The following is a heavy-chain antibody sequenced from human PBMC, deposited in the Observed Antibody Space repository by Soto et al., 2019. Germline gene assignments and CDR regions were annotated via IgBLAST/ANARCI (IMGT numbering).Heavy chain of an antibody. CDR1: GYTFTSYY. J-gene: IGHJ6*02. D-gene: IGHD3-16*01. V-gene: IGHV1-46*01. CDR3: ARDRDVGAYYYDYYGMDV. CDR2: INPSGGST. Sequence: ASVKVSCKASGYTFTSYYMHWVRQAPGQGLEWMGIINPSGGSTSYAQKFQGRVTMTRDTSTSTVYMELSSLRSEDTAVYYCARDRDVGAYYYDYYGMDVWGQGTTVTVSS.